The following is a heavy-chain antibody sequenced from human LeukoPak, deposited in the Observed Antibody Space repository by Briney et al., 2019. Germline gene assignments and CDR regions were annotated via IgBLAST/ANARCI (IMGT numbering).Heavy chain of an antibody. CDR2: IQNSAIYRAKI. Sequence: PSETLSLTCVVSGGSIGSYYWTWIRQPPGKGLEWVGYIQNSAIYRAKIKSSPSLQSRVSLSIDSSKKKVSLTVSSVTAADTAVYYCARLSSTLYYSMDVWGPGTAVTVSS. J-gene: IGHJ6*02. V-gene: IGHV4-59*08. CDR1: GGSIGSYY. CDR3: ARLSSTLYYSMDV. D-gene: IGHD6-6*01.